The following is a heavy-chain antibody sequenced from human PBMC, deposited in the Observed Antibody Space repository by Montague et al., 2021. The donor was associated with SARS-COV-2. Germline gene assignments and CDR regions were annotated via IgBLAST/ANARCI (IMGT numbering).Heavy chain of an antibody. CDR2: ISGSGGTT. D-gene: IGHD3-10*01. J-gene: IGHJ5*01. Sequence: SLRLSCAASGFSFSNYAMNWVRQAPGRGLEWVSSISGSGGTTYYADSVEGRFMISRDNSKNTLYLQMNSLRAEDTAVYYCAKEGSDYYASGSYYTRSGWFDSWGQGTLVTVSS. CDR1: GFSFSNYA. CDR3: AKEGSDYYASGSYYTRSGWFDS. V-gene: IGHV3-23*01.